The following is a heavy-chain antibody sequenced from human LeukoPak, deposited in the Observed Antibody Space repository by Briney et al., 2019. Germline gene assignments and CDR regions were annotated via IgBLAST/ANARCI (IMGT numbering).Heavy chain of an antibody. CDR3: AKDLHYYGSGSQDY. V-gene: IGHV3-23*01. CDR1: GFTFSSYA. D-gene: IGHD3-10*01. J-gene: IGHJ4*02. CDR2: ISGSGGST. Sequence: GGSLRLSCAASGFTFSSYAMSWVRQAPGKGLEWVSAISGSGGSTYYADSVKGRFTISRDNSKNTLYLQMNSLRAEDTAVYYCAKDLHYYGSGSQDYWGQGTLVTVSS.